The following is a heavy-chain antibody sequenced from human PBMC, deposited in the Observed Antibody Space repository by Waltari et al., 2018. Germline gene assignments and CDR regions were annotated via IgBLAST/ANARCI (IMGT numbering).Heavy chain of an antibody. Sequence: EVQLVESGGGLVKPGWSLRLSCAASGFTFDTAWMTWVRRAPGRGLEWVGRIKTGAEGVTVDYAAPLKGRFAVSRDDSKNTVYLEMSGLRTEDSGMYYCATATQTGRLENTDYWGQGTLVTVS. J-gene: IGHJ4*02. D-gene: IGHD1-1*01. CDR3: ATATQTGRLENTDY. V-gene: IGHV3-15*01. CDR1: GFTFDTAW. CDR2: IKTGAEGVTV.